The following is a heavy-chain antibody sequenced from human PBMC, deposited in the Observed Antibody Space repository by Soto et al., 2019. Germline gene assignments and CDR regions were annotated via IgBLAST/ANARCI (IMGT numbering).Heavy chain of an antibody. CDR3: ARVVKYYYDSSGQYYYYGMDV. J-gene: IGHJ6*01. CDR2: IYYSGST. Sequence: LCGGSISSGDYYWSWIRQPPGKGLEWIGYIYYSGSTYYNPSLKSRVTISVDTSKNQFSLKLSSVTAADTAVYYCARVVKYYYDSSGQYYYYGMDVW. D-gene: IGHD3-22*01. V-gene: IGHV4-30-4*01. CDR1: GGSISSGDYY.